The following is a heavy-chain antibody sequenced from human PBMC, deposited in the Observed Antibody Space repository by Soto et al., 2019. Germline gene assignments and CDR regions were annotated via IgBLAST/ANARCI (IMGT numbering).Heavy chain of an antibody. CDR2: VSRNGINK. V-gene: IGHV3-64*01. Sequence: EEQLVQSGGGLVQPGGSLRLSCAASGFSFSSYDLFWVRQAPGKGLEYVSAVSRNGINKYYANSVKGRFTISRDNSKNIMYLQMGTRRADDMAVYYCAIPYYEFAVWGKGTTVIVSS. CDR1: GFSFSSYD. J-gene: IGHJ6*04. D-gene: IGHD3-3*01. CDR3: AIPYYEFAV.